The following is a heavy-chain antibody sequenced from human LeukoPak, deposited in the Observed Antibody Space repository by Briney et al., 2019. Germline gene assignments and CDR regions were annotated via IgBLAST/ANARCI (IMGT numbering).Heavy chain of an antibody. V-gene: IGHV1-18*01. D-gene: IGHD3-10*01. CDR3: ARESRVRGVIFPYAFDI. CDR2: ISAYNGNT. Sequence: ASVKVSCKASGYTFTNYGVSWVRQAPGQGLEWMGWISAYNGNTDYAQKLQGRVTMTTDTSTSTAYMELRSLRSDDTAVYYCARESRVRGVIFPYAFDIWGQGTMVTVSS. J-gene: IGHJ3*02. CDR1: GYTFTNYG.